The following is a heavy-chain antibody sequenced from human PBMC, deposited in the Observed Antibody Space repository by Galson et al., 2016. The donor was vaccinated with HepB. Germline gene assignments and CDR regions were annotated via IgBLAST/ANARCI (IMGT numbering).Heavy chain of an antibody. CDR1: GFSFSSSW. CDR3: AKDAGSSVSYYYFDY. J-gene: IGHJ4*02. CDR2: IDRYGSST. D-gene: IGHD2-2*01. V-gene: IGHV3-74*01. Sequence: SLRLSCAASGFSFSSSWMHWVRQAPGKGLVWVSRIDRYGSSTGYADSVKGRFTISRDNAKDTLFLQMNSLRAEDTALYYCAKDAGSSVSYYYFDYWGRGTVVTVSS.